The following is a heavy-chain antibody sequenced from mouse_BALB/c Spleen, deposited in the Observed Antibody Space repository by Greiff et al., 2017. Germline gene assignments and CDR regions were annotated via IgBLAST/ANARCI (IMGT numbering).Heavy chain of an antibody. CDR1: GFTFSSYT. CDR3: ARHGALGQGHAMDY. D-gene: IGHD4-1*01. CDR2: ISNGGGST. J-gene: IGHJ4*01. Sequence: EVILVESGGGLVQPGGSLKLSCAASGFTFSSYTMSWVRQTPEKRLEWVAYISNGGGSTYYPDTVKGRFTISRDNAKNTLYLQMSSLKSEDTAMYYCARHGALGQGHAMDYWGQGTSVTVSS. V-gene: IGHV5-12-2*01.